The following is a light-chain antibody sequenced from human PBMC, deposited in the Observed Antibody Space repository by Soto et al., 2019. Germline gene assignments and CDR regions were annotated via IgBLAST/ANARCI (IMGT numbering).Light chain of an antibody. Sequence: QSALTQHASVSGSRGQSITISCFGRNTDVGQGKSVSWYQQGPGKAPKLLIFEVTNRPSGISSRFSGSRSGNTASLTISGLQPDDEGDYYCVSYTDTDTLVFGTGTKVTVL. J-gene: IGLJ1*01. CDR1: NTDVGQGKS. V-gene: IGLV2-14*01. CDR3: VSYTDTDTLV. CDR2: EVT.